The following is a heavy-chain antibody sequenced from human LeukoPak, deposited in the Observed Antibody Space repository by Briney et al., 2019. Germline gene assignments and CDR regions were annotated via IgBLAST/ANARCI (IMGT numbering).Heavy chain of an antibody. CDR1: GYTFTSYG. V-gene: IGHV1-18*01. CDR3: AREAYYDILTGYSPYFEY. Sequence: ASVKVSCKASGYTFTSYGISWVRQAPGQGLEWTGWTSAYNGNTNYAQKLQGRVTMTTDTSTSTAYMELRSLRSDDTAVYYCAREAYYDILTGYSPYFEYWGQGNLVTVSS. CDR2: TSAYNGNT. J-gene: IGHJ4*02. D-gene: IGHD3-9*01.